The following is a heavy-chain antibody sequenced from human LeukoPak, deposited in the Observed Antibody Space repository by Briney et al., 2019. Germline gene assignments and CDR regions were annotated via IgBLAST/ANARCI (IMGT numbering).Heavy chain of an antibody. D-gene: IGHD1-26*01. CDR2: IYYSGST. J-gene: IGHJ4*02. CDR1: GGSISSYY. CDR3: AREAGATPYFDY. Sequence: SETLSLTCTVSGGSISSYYWSWIRQPPGKGLEWIGYIYYSGSTNYNPSLKSRVTISVDTSKNQFSLKLSSVTAADTAVYYCAREAGATPYFDYWGQGTLVTVSS. V-gene: IGHV4-59*01.